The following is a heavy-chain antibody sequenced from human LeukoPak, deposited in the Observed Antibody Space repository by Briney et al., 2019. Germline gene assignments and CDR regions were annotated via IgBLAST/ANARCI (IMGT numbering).Heavy chain of an antibody. V-gene: IGHV3-9*01. CDR3: AKDYGYSSSWYDY. Sequence: GRSLRLSCEASGFTFDDYGMHWVRQAPGKGLEWVPTISWNSASVGYVDSVKGRFTISRDNAKKTLYLQMNSLRPEDTALYYCAKDYGYSSSWYDYWGQGTLVTVSS. CDR2: ISWNSASV. D-gene: IGHD6-13*01. CDR1: GFTFDDYG. J-gene: IGHJ4*02.